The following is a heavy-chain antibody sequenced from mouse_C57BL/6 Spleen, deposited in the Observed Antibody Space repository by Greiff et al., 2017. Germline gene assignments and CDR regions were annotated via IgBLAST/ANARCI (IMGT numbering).Heavy chain of an antibody. Sequence: VQLQQSGAELARPGASVKLSCKASGYTFTSYGISWVKQRTGQGLEWIGEIYPRSGNTSYNEKFKGKATLTADKSSSTAYMELRSLTSEDSAVYFCARRESNYLYWYFDVWGTGTTLTVAS. D-gene: IGHD2-5*01. CDR1: GYTFTSYG. CDR2: IYPRSGNT. J-gene: IGHJ1*03. V-gene: IGHV1-81*01. CDR3: ARRESNYLYWYFDV.